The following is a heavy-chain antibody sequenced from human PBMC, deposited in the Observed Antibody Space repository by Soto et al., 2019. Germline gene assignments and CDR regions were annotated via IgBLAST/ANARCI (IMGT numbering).Heavy chain of an antibody. CDR2: ISGSGGST. CDR3: AKDRGVSEYGCWLDP. D-gene: IGHD6-13*01. Sequence: GGSLRLSCAASGFTFSSYAMSWVRQAPGKGLEWVSAISGSGGSTYYADSVKGRFTISRDNSKNTLYLQMNSLRAEDTAVYYCAKDRGVSEYGCWLDPWGQGTLVTVSS. CDR1: GFTFSSYA. V-gene: IGHV3-23*01. J-gene: IGHJ5*02.